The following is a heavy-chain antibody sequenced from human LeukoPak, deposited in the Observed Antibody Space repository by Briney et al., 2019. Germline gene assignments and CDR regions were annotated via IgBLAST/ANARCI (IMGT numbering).Heavy chain of an antibody. CDR3: ARDGGGAR. V-gene: IGHV3-33*01. CDR2: IWYDGIIT. D-gene: IGHD2-21*01. Sequence: GGSLRLSCAASGFTFSSYGMHWVRQAPGKGLEWVAVIWYDGIITYYADSVKGRLTISRDNSKNTLYLQINSLGAEDTALYYCARDGGGARWGQGTLVTVSS. J-gene: IGHJ4*02. CDR1: GFTFSSYG.